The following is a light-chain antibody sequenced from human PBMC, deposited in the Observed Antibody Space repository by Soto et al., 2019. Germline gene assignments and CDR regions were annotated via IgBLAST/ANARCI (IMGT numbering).Light chain of an antibody. CDR3: HQYDTSPLT. CDR1: QSVTSSN. J-gene: IGKJ4*01. Sequence: EIVLTQSPGTLSLSPGERVTLSCRASQSVTSSNLAWYQQKPGQPPSLLISGASTRATGIPDRFIGSGSGTDFTLTISRLEPEDFAVYYCHQYDTSPLTFGGGTKVEI. CDR2: GAS. V-gene: IGKV3-20*01.